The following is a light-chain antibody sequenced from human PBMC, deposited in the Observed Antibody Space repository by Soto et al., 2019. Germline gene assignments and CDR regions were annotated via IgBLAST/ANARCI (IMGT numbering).Light chain of an antibody. CDR3: QSYDNSLNHVV. Sequence: QAVVTQPPSVSGAPGQRVTIPCTGSSSNIGSFYDVHWYQQLPGTVPKLLIYSDNNRPSGDPDRFSGSKSGTAASLAITGLQAEDEADYYCQSYDNSLNHVVFGGGTKLTVL. J-gene: IGLJ2*01. V-gene: IGLV1-40*01. CDR1: SSNIGSFYD. CDR2: SDN.